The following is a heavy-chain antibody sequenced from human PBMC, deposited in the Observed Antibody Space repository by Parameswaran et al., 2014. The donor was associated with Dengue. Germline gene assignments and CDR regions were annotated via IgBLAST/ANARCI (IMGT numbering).Heavy chain of an antibody. Sequence: AGGSLRLSCTVSGGSISSYYWSWIRQPPGKGLEWIGYIHYSGSTIYNPSLKSRVTISADTSKNQFSLKLSSVTAADTAVYYCARLGSSGSYYWNYFDDWGQGTLVTVSS. J-gene: IGHJ4*02. D-gene: IGHD1-26*01. CDR3: ARLGSSGSYYWNYFDD. V-gene: IGHV4-59*08. CDR2: IHYSGST. CDR1: GGSISSYY.